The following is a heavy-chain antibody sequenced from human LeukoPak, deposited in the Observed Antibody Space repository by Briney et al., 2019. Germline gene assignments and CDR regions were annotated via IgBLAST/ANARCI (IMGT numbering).Heavy chain of an antibody. CDR3: TRAAMVRGVIPYYFDY. V-gene: IGHV3-49*03. J-gene: IGHJ4*02. CDR2: IRSKAYGGTT. D-gene: IGHD3-10*01. Sequence: GRSLRLSCTASGFTFGDYAMSWFRQAPGKGLEWVGFIRSKAYGGTTEYAASVKGRFTISRDDSKSIAYLQMNSLKTEDTAVYYCTRAAMVRGVIPYYFDYWGQGTLVTVSS. CDR1: GFTFGDYA.